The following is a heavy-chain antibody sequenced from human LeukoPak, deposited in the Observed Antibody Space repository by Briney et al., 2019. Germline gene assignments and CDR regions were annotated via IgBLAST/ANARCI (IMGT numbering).Heavy chain of an antibody. CDR3: ARAHYGSGSYVDF. J-gene: IGHJ4*02. Sequence: SETLSLICTVSGGSISSYYWSWIRQPPGKGLEWIGYIYYTGSTNYNPSLKSRVTISVDTSNDQFSLKLSSVTAADTAVYYCARAHYGSGSYVDFWGQGTLVTVSS. CDR2: IYYTGST. CDR1: GGSISSYY. D-gene: IGHD3-10*01. V-gene: IGHV4-59*08.